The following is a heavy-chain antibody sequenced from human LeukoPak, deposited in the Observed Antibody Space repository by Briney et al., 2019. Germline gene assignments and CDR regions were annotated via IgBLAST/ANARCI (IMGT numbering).Heavy chain of an antibody. CDR3: AKNGGSGSYYTHYFDY. Sequence: GGSLRLSCAASGFTFSSYAMSWVRQAPGKGLEWVAFIRYDGSNKYYADSVKGRFTISRDNSKNTLYLQMNSLRAEDTAVYYCAKNGGSGSYYTHYFDYWGQGTLVTVSS. V-gene: IGHV3-30*02. CDR2: IRYDGSNK. D-gene: IGHD3-10*01. CDR1: GFTFSSYA. J-gene: IGHJ4*02.